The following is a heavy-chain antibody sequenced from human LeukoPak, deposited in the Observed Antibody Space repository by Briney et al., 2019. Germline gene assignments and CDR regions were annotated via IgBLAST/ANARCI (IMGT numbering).Heavy chain of an antibody. J-gene: IGHJ4*02. CDR2: INHSGST. CDR3: ARENYSSGWLAIDY. Sequence: PSETLSLTCAVYGGSFSGYYWSWIRQPPGKGLEWIGEINHSGSTNYNPSLKSRVTISVDTSKNQFSLKLSSVTAADTAVYYCARENYSSGWLAIDYWGQGTLVTVSS. D-gene: IGHD6-19*01. CDR1: GGSFSGYY. V-gene: IGHV4-34*01.